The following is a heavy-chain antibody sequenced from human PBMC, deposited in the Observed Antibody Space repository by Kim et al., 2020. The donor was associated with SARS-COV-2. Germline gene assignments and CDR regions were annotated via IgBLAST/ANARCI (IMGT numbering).Heavy chain of an antibody. CDR3: ARAYGDYPNPRVGPTDY. Sequence: GGSLRLSCAASGFTFSSYAMHWVRQAPGKGLEWVAVISYDGSNKYYADSVKGRFTISRDNSKNTLYLQMNSLRAEDTAVYYCARAYGDYPNPRVGPTDYWGQGTLVTVSS. V-gene: IGHV3-30-3*01. J-gene: IGHJ4*02. CDR1: GFTFSSYA. D-gene: IGHD4-17*01. CDR2: ISYDGSNK.